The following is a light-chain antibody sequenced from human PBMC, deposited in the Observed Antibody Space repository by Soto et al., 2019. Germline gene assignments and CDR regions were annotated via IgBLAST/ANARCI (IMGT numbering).Light chain of an antibody. CDR2: GAS. V-gene: IGKV3-20*01. CDR3: QQYGSSPET. CDR1: QSVSSSY. J-gene: IGKJ1*01. Sequence: EVVFTLSPGTRSLSPGERATLSCRASQSVSSSYLAWYQQKPGQAPRLLIYGASSRATGIPDRFSGSGSGTDFTLTISRXEPEDFAVYNCQQYGSSPETFGQGTKVDIK.